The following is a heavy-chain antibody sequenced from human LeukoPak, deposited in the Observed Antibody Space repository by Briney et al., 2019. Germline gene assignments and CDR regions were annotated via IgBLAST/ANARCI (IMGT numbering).Heavy chain of an antibody. V-gene: IGHV3-23*01. D-gene: IGHD3-16*02. J-gene: IGHJ4*02. CDR3: AKDHGIMITFGGVIAIDY. CDR1: GFTFDDYA. CDR2: ISGSGGST. Sequence: GGSLRLSCAASGFTFDDYAMHWVRQAPGKGLEWVSAISGSGGSTYYADSVKGRFTISRDNSKNTLYLQMNSLRAEDTAVFYCAKDHGIMITFGGVIAIDYWGQGTLVTVSS.